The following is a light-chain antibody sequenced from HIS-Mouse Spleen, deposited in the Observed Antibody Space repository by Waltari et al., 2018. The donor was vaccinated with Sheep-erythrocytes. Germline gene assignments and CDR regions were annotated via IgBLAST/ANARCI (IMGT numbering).Light chain of an antibody. CDR1: SSDVGGYNY. Sequence: QSALTQPRSVSGSPRQSVTISCTGTSSDVGGYNYSLWYQQHPGKAPKLMIYEVSKRPSGVPDRFSGSKSGNTASLTISGLQAEDEADYYCCSYAGSYTYVFGTGTKVTVL. J-gene: IGLJ1*01. CDR2: EVS. V-gene: IGLV2-11*01. CDR3: CSYAGSYTYV.